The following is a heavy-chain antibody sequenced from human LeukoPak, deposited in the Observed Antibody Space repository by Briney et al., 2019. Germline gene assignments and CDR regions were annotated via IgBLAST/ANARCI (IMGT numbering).Heavy chain of an antibody. D-gene: IGHD4-17*01. Sequence: GGSLRLSCAACGFNLGFNWMTWVRQAPGKGLEWVANINQDGSVTHYMGSVKGRFTVSRDLAKNSVFLQMNSLRVDDTAIYYCARDPWAGDYGYGSFDYWGQGTLVIVSS. CDR2: INQDGSVT. CDR3: ARDPWAGDYGYGSFDY. CDR1: GFNLGFNW. J-gene: IGHJ4*02. V-gene: IGHV3-7*01.